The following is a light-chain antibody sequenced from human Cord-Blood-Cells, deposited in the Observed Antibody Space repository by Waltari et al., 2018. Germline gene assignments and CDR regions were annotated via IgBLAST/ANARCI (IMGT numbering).Light chain of an antibody. V-gene: IGKV1-39*01. CDR2: AAS. CDR3: QQSYSTLWT. J-gene: IGKJ1*01. Sequence: DIQMTQSPSSLSASVGDRVTITCRESQSISSYLNWYQQTPGKAPKLLIYAASSLQSGVPSRFSGSGSGTDFTLTISSLQPEDFATYYCQQSYSTLWTFGQGTKVEIK. CDR1: QSISSY.